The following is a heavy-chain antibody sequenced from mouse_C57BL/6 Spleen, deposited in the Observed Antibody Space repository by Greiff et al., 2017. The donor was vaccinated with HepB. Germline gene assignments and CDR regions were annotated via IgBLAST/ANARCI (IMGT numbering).Heavy chain of an antibody. V-gene: IGHV10-1*01. Sequence: EVMLVESGGGLVQPKGSLKLSCAASGFSFNTYAMNWVRQAPGTGLEWVARIRSKSNNYATYYADSVKDRFTISRDDSESMHYLQMNNLKTEETAMYYCGRHHGFPYAMDYWGQGTSVTVSS. D-gene: IGHD2-2*01. CDR1: GFSFNTYA. CDR2: IRSKSNNYAT. CDR3: GRHHGFPYAMDY. J-gene: IGHJ4*01.